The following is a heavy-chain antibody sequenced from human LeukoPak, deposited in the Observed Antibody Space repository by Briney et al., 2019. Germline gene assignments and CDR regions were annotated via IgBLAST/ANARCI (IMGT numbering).Heavy chain of an antibody. CDR3: AREVRTPGY. Sequence: GGSLRLSCAASTFTFSSYAMSWVRQAPGKGLEWVSAISAGADSTYYADSPKGRFTISRDNSKNTVYLQMNSLRAEDTATYYCAREVRTPGYWGQGTLVTVSS. CDR2: ISAGADST. CDR1: TFTFSSYA. V-gene: IGHV3-23*01. D-gene: IGHD1-1*01. J-gene: IGHJ4*02.